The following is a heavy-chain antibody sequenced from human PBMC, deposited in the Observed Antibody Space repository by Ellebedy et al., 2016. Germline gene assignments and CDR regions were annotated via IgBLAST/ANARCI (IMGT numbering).Heavy chain of an antibody. J-gene: IGHJ5*02. D-gene: IGHD2-2*01. V-gene: IGHV3-23*01. Sequence: GGSLRLXXAASGFSFSFSTSTMHWVRQAPGKGLKWVSGISRTDDGTYYADSVKGRFTISRDDPKNTLYLQMNNLRAEDTAVYYCAKSTPPGTSWPNSWFDPWGQGTLVTVSS. CDR3: AKSTPPGTSWPNSWFDP. CDR1: GFSFSFSTST. CDR2: ISRTDDGT.